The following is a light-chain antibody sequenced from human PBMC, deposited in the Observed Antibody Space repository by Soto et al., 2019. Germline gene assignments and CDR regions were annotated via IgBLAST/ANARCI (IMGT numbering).Light chain of an antibody. J-gene: IGKJ5*01. V-gene: IGKV3-15*01. Sequence: EIVMTQSPDTVYVSPGERATLSCRASQSVRSNLAWYQHNPGQAPRLLIYDGSTRALGIPARFSGSESGTEFTLTISSLQSEDFAVYFCQQYDDWPITFGQGTRLEI. CDR2: DGS. CDR3: QQYDDWPIT. CDR1: QSVRSN.